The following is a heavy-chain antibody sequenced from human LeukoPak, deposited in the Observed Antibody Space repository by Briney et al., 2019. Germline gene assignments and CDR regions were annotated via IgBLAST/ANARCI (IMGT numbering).Heavy chain of an antibody. CDR1: GGSFSGYY. CDR3: AREGNSGVRGVKVDY. CDR2: INHSGST. Sequence: SETLSLTCAVYGGSFSGYYWSWIRQPPGKGLEWIGEINHSGSTNYNPSLKSRVTISEDTSKNQFSLKLGSVTAADTAVYYCAREGNSGVRGVKVDYWGQGTLVTVSS. V-gene: IGHV4-34*01. D-gene: IGHD3-10*01. J-gene: IGHJ4*02.